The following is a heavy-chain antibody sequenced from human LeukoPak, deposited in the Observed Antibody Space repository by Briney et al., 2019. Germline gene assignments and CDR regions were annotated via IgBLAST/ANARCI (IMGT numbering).Heavy chain of an antibody. CDR2: INHSGST. Sequence: KPSETLSLTCADYGGSFSGYYWSWIRQPPGKGLEWIGEINHSGSTNYNPSLKSRVTISVDTSKNQFSLKLSSVTAADTAVYYCARPSGRAAAGPENHAFDIWGQGTMVTVSS. CDR3: ARPSGRAAAGPENHAFDI. V-gene: IGHV4-34*01. J-gene: IGHJ3*02. CDR1: GGSFSGYY. D-gene: IGHD6-13*01.